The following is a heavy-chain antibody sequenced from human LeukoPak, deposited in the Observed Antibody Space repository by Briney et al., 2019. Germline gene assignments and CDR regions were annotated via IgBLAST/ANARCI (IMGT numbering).Heavy chain of an antibody. D-gene: IGHD6-6*01. CDR3: ARGGIKDTRSSGGNFDY. CDR2: IYYSGGT. Sequence: SETLSLTCTVSGGSISNYYWSWIRQPPGKGLEWIGYIYYSGGTTYNPSLNIRATISLDTSEKQFSLKVTSVTAADTAVYYCARGGIKDTRSSGGNFDYWGQGTLVTVSS. J-gene: IGHJ4*02. V-gene: IGHV4-59*01. CDR1: GGSISNYY.